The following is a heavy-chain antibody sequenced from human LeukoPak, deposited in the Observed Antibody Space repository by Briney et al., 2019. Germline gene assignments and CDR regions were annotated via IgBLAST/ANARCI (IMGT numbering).Heavy chain of an antibody. CDR1: GYTFTSYG. CDR2: MNPNSGNT. Sequence: ASVKVSCKASGYTFTSYGISWVRQAPGQGLEWMGWMNPNSGNTGYAQKFQGRVTMTRNTSISTAYMELSSLRSEDTAVYYCATDCSGGSCGNWFDPWGQGTLVTVSS. V-gene: IGHV1-8*02. J-gene: IGHJ5*02. D-gene: IGHD2-15*01. CDR3: ATDCSGGSCGNWFDP.